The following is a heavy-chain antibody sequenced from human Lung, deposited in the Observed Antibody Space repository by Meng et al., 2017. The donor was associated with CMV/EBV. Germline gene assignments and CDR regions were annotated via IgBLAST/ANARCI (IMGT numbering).Heavy chain of an antibody. J-gene: IGHJ6*02. CDR2: MNPNSGNT. Sequence: ASVXVSXKASGYTFTSYNINWVRQATGQGLEWMGWMNPNSGNTGSAQRFQGRVTLTRNTSISTAYMELSSLRSEDTAVYYCAREIAAAGPYYYYYAVDVWXQRATVTVSS. CDR1: GYTFTSYN. CDR3: AREIAAAGPYYYYYAVDV. D-gene: IGHD6-13*01. V-gene: IGHV1-8*01.